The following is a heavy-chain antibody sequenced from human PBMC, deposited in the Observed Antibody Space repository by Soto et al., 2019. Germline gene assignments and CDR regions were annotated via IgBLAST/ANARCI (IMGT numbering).Heavy chain of an antibody. V-gene: IGHV4-59*08. CDR2: IYHSGST. CDR1: CCSLIRYS. CDR3: VRHHPFHYDSSGYFDS. Sequence: EALSLTATVSCCSLIRYSWSRNRQRPGKGLEWIGYIYHSGSTHYNPSLKSRIFTSLDTSKNQFSLQLTSVTAADTALYFCVRHHPFHYDSSGYFDSWGQGVLVTVS. D-gene: IGHD3-22*01. J-gene: IGHJ5*01.